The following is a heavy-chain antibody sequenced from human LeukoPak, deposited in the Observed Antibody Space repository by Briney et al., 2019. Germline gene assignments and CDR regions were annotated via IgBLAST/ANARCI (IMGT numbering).Heavy chain of an antibody. CDR1: GGSVTSTNYY. D-gene: IGHD3-10*01. CDR2: VSYTGIP. J-gene: IGHJ4*02. V-gene: IGHV4-61*01. Sequence: SETLSLTCTVSGGSVTSTNYYWSWIRQPPGEGLQWIGYVSYTGIPTYNPSLKSRVNISLDTSKSQFSLQLSSVTAADTAIYYCATQQWIGTFHYWGQGALVTVSS. CDR3: ATQQWIGTFHY.